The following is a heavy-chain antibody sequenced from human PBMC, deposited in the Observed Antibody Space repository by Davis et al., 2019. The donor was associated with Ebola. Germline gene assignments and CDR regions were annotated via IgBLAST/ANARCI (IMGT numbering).Heavy chain of an antibody. CDR2: MSYDGSNK. Sequence: GESLKISCAASIFTFSTSGMHWVRRVPGKGLEWVALMSYDGSNKYYTDSVKGRFTISRDNSKNTLYLQMNSLRAEDTALYYCAKDLGQRRAPPDYWGQGTLVTVSS. D-gene: IGHD3-16*01. CDR3: AKDLGQRRAPPDY. V-gene: IGHV3-30*18. J-gene: IGHJ4*02. CDR1: IFTFSTSG.